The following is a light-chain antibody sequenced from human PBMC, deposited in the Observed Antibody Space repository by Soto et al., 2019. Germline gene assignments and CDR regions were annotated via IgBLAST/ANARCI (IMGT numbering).Light chain of an antibody. Sequence: QYVLTQPPSASGTPGQRVTISCSGSSSNIGTNYVYWYQQLPVTAPKLLIYRNNQRPSGVPDRFSGSKSGTSASLAISGLRSEDEADYYCAAWDDRLRGLYVFGIGTKLTVL. CDR2: RNN. J-gene: IGLJ1*01. CDR3: AAWDDRLRGLYV. V-gene: IGLV1-47*01. CDR1: SSNIGTNY.